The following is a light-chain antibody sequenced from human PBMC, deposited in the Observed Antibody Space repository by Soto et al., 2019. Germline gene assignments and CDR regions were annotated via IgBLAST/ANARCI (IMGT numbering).Light chain of an antibody. CDR3: QQYGSSPKT. CDR2: DAS. J-gene: IGKJ1*01. CDR1: QSVSNY. Sequence: EIVLTQSPATLSLSPVERATLPCRASQSVSNYLAWFQQKPGQAPRLLIYDASNRATGVPARFSGSGSGTDFTLTISRLEPEDFAVYYCQQYGSSPKTFGQGTKVDI. V-gene: IGKV3-20*01.